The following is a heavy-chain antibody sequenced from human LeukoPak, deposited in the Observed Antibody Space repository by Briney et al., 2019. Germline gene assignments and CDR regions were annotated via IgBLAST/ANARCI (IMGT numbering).Heavy chain of an antibody. D-gene: IGHD6-13*01. Sequence: PSETLSLTCTVSGGSTSSYYWSWIRQPPGKGLEWIGYIYYSGSTNYNPSLKSRVTISVDTSKNQFSLKLSSVTAADTAVYYCARHGRGIAAAGEEDYFDYWGQGTLVTVSS. CDR3: ARHGRGIAAAGEEDYFDY. V-gene: IGHV4-59*08. CDR2: IYYSGST. J-gene: IGHJ4*02. CDR1: GGSTSSYY.